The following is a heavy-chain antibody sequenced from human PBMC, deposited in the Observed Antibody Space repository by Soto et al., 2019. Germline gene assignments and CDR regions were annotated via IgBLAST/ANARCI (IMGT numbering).Heavy chain of an antibody. J-gene: IGHJ1*01. CDR3: ARAARGGH. CDR1: GGTFSSYT. D-gene: IGHD3-16*01. CDR2: IIPILGIA. V-gene: IGHV1-69*02. Sequence: QVQLVQSGAEVKKPGSSVKVSCKASGGTFSSYTISWVRQAPGQGLEWMGRIIPILGIANYAQKFQGRVTITADKTTSAAYMELSSLRSEDTAVYYCARAARGGHWGQGTLVPVSS.